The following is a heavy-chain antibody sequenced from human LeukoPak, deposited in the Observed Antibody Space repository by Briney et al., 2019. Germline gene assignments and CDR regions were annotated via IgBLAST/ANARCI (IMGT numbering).Heavy chain of an antibody. D-gene: IGHD6-19*01. V-gene: IGHV3-15*01. CDR3: TTLYSSGWRYYYYYMDV. Sequence: GGSLRLSCAASGFTFSSYGMSWVRQAPGKGLEWVGRIKSKTDGGTTDYAAPVKGRFTISRDDSKNTLYLQMNSLKTEDTAVYYCTTLYSSGWRYYYYYMDVWGKGTTVTVSS. CDR2: IKSKTDGGTT. J-gene: IGHJ6*03. CDR1: GFTFSSYG.